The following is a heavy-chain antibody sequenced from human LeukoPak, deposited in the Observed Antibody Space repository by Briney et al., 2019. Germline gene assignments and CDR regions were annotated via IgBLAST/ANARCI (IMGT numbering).Heavy chain of an antibody. CDR1: GGSISSGGYY. J-gene: IGHJ4*02. V-gene: IGHV4-31*03. D-gene: IGHD6-6*01. CDR2: IPYSGST. Sequence: SETLSLTCTVSGGSISSGGYYWSWIRLHPGKGLEWIAYIPYSGSTYYNPSLKSRVTISVDTSKNQFSLKLSSVTAADTAVYYCATYSSSSGVFDYWGQGTLVTVSS. CDR3: ATYSSSSGVFDY.